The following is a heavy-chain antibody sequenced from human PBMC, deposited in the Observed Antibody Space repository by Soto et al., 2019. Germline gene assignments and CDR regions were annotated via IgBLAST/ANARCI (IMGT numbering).Heavy chain of an antibody. CDR1: GGSISSYY. V-gene: IGHV4-59*08. J-gene: IGHJ4*02. Sequence: SETLSLTCTVSGGSISSYYWSWIRQPPGKALEWTGYIYYSGSTNYNPSLKSRVTISVDTSKNQFSLKLSSVTAADTAVYYCARASLDCSGGSCYSGGFDYWGQGTLVTVSS. CDR3: ARASLDCSGGSCYSGGFDY. CDR2: IYYSGST. D-gene: IGHD2-15*01.